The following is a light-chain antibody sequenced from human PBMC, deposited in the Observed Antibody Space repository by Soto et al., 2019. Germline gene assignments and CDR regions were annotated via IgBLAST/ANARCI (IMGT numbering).Light chain of an antibody. Sequence: EIVLTQSPGTLSLSPGERATLSCRASQSISSSYFAWYQQKPGQAPLLIIYGASSRATGIPDRFSGSGSGTDFTLTISRLEPEDFAVYYCQQYGRTFGQGTKLEIK. J-gene: IGKJ1*01. CDR1: QSISSSY. CDR3: QQYGRT. CDR2: GAS. V-gene: IGKV3-20*01.